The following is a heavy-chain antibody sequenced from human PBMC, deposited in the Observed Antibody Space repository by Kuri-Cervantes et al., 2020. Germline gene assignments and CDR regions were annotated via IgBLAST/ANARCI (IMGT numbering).Heavy chain of an antibody. CDR3: ARELHDSSGYYNNWFDP. J-gene: IGHJ5*02. CDR2: IWYDGSNK. CDR1: GFTFSSYG. Sequence: GESLKISCAASGFTFSSYGMHWVRQAPGKGLEWVPVIWYDGSNKYYADSVKGRFTISRDNSKNTLYLQMNSLRAEDTAVYYCARELHDSSGYYNNWFDPWGQGTLVTVSS. D-gene: IGHD3-22*01. V-gene: IGHV3-33*01.